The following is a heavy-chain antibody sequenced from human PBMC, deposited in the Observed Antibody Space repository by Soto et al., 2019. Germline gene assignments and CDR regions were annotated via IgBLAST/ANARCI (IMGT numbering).Heavy chain of an antibody. Sequence: QVQLVQSGAEVKNPGASVKVSCKASGYTFTRYGIGWARQAPGQGLEWMGWINTYNGNTNYAQNVQGRVTLTTDTSTSTAYMELGSLRSNDTAIYYCEMVDVYVTPSPQDVWGQGTTVIVSS. CDR3: EMVDVYVTPSPQDV. CDR2: INTYNGNT. CDR1: GYTFTRYG. V-gene: IGHV1-18*01. D-gene: IGHD3-16*01. J-gene: IGHJ6*02.